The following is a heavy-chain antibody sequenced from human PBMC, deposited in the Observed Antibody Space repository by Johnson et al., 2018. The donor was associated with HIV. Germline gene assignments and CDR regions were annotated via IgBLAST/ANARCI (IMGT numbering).Heavy chain of an antibody. CDR3: ARAASDAFDI. V-gene: IGHV3-30*04. CDR2: ISSAGTNK. Sequence: VQLVESGGGVVQPGRSLRLSCAASGFTFSSYAMHWVRQAPGKGLEWVAVISSAGTNKYYADSVKGRFTISRDNSKNTLYLQMNSLRAEDTAVFYCARAASDAFDIWGQGTMVTVA. J-gene: IGHJ3*02. CDR1: GFTFSSYA.